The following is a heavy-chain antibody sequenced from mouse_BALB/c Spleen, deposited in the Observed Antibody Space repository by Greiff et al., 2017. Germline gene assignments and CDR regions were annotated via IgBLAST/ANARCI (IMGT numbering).Heavy chain of an antibody. D-gene: IGHD3-1*01. CDR2: INPSTGYT. CDR3: AGQLGLRSPDYAMDY. CDR1: GYTFTSYW. V-gene: IGHV1-7*01. J-gene: IGHJ4*01. Sequence: VQLQQSGAELAKPGASVKMSCKASGYTFTSYWMHWVKQRPGQGLEWIGYINPSTGYTEYNQKFKDKATLTADKSSSTAYMQLSSLTSEDSAVYYCAGQLGLRSPDYAMDYWGQGTSVTVSS.